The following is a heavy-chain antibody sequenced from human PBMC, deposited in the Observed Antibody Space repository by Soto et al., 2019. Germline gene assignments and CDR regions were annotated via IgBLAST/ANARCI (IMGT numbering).Heavy chain of an antibody. D-gene: IGHD6-13*01. CDR3: ASTYSTSWYWFDP. V-gene: IGHV2-26*04. Sequence: QVTVKESGPVLVKPTETLTLTCTVSGFSLSTAGLGVSWLRQPPGKALEWLAHIFSNDEKSYSTSLKSRLTISKDTSKSQVVLTMTNLDPVDTATYYCASTYSTSWYWFDPWGQGTLVTVSS. CDR1: GFSLSTAGLG. CDR2: IFSNDEK. J-gene: IGHJ5*02.